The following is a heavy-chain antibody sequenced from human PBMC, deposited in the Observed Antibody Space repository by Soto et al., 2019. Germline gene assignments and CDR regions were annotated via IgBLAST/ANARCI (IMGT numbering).Heavy chain of an antibody. CDR1: GFMFSNYW. Sequence: GGSLRLSCAASGFMFSNYWMTWVRQAPGKGLEWVSAISGSGAGTYYADSVKGRFTISRDNSKNTLYLQMNSLRAEDTAVYYCAKRASGSYFDYWSQGTLVTVSS. CDR3: AKRASGSYFDY. D-gene: IGHD3-10*01. J-gene: IGHJ4*02. V-gene: IGHV3-23*01. CDR2: ISGSGAGT.